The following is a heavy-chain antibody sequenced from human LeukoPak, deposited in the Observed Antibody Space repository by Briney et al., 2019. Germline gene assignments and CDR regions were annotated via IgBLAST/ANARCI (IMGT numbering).Heavy chain of an antibody. D-gene: IGHD3-3*01. J-gene: IGHJ5*02. CDR1: GYTFTSYG. Sequence: ASVKVSCKASGYTFTSYGINWVRQATGQGLEWMGWMNPNSGNTGYAQKFQGRVTITRNTSISTAYMELSSLRSEDTAVYYCARGRITIFGVAEGWFDPWGQGTLVTVSS. V-gene: IGHV1-8*03. CDR3: ARGRITIFGVAEGWFDP. CDR2: MNPNSGNT.